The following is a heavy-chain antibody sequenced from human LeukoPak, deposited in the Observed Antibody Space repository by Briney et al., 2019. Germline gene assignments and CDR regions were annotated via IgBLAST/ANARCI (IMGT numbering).Heavy chain of an antibody. CDR2: IYPGDSDT. Sequence: GESLKISCKGSGYSFTSYWIGWVRQMPGKGLEWMGIIYPGDSDTRYSPSSQGQVTISADKSISTAYLQWSSLKASDTAMYYCARSSGSYYRYNWFDPWGQGTLVTVSS. J-gene: IGHJ5*02. CDR3: ARSSGSYYRYNWFDP. D-gene: IGHD3-10*01. V-gene: IGHV5-51*01. CDR1: GYSFTSYW.